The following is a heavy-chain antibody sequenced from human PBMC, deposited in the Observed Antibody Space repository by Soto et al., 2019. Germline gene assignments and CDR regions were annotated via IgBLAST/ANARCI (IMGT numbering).Heavy chain of an antibody. Sequence: SXGSLILYCSASGVTFNNYAISWVRQAPGKGLEWVSAITGRGDDTFHADSAKGRLTISRDNSRNTLYLQMNSLRAEDTALYYCAKGSATSRPYCFDSWGQGTLVTVS. CDR3: AKGSATSRPYCFDS. CDR2: ITGRGDDT. CDR1: GVTFNNYA. V-gene: IGHV3-23*01. J-gene: IGHJ4*02.